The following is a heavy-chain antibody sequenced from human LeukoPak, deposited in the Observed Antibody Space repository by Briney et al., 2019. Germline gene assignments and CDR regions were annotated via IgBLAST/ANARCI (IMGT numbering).Heavy chain of an antibody. CDR1: GGSISSYY. CDR3: ARHSNWNYDY. CDR2: IYYSGST. V-gene: IGHV4-59*08. Sequence: PSETLSLTCTVSGGSISSYYWSWIRQPPGEGVEWVGYIYYSGSTNYNPSLKRRVTISLDKSKKQISLKLSSITAADTAVYYCARHSNWNYDYWGQGTLVTVSS. J-gene: IGHJ4*02. D-gene: IGHD1-7*01.